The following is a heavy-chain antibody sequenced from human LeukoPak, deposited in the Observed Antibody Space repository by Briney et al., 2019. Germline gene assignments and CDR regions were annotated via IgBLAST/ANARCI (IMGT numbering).Heavy chain of an antibody. V-gene: IGHV3-21*01. CDR3: ARLRRNSDRSDFFYYYDH. D-gene: IGHD3-22*01. Sequence: GGSLRLSCAASGFTFSDYSMNWVRQAPGKGLEWVASVNTVSSYIYYADSMRGRFTISRDNAKNSLFLQMNSPRAEDTAVYYCARLRRNSDRSDFFYYYDHWGQGTLVTVSS. CDR1: GFTFSDYS. CDR2: VNTVSSYI. J-gene: IGHJ4*02.